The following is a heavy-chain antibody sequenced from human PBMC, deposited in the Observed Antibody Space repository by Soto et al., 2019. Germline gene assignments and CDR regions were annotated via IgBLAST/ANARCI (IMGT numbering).Heavy chain of an antibody. D-gene: IGHD3-3*01. V-gene: IGHV5-51*01. CDR1: GYTFAGYW. CDR3: ARGGVSTRTFDY. Sequence: GESLKISCQGSGYTFAGYWIAWVRQMPGKGLELMGIIYPSDSDTRYRPSFQGQVTISADKSISSAYLQRSSLRASDTAMYYCARGGVSTRTFDYWVQGTPVTLSS. J-gene: IGHJ4*02. CDR2: IYPSDSDT.